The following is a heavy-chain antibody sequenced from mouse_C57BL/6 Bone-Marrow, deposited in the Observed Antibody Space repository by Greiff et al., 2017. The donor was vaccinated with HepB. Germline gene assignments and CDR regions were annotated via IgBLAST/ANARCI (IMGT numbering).Heavy chain of an antibody. CDR1: GYAFSSSW. CDR3: AREVFYSNYDY. Sequence: QVQLQQSGPELVKPGASVKISCKASGYAFSSSWMNWVKQRPGKGLEWIGRIYPGDGDTNSNGKFKGKATLTADKSSSTAYMQLSSLTSEDSAVYFCAREVFYSNYDYWGQGTTLTVSS. J-gene: IGHJ2*01. D-gene: IGHD2-5*01. V-gene: IGHV1-82*01. CDR2: IYPGDGDT.